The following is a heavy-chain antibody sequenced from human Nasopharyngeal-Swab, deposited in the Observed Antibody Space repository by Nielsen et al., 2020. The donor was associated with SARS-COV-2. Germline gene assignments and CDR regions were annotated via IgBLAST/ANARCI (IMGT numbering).Heavy chain of an antibody. V-gene: IGHV4-34*01. CDR3: ARGGVVVGYYGMDV. D-gene: IGHD2-2*01. Sequence: SGPLSLTCAVDGWSFSGYYWSWIRQPPGKGLEWIGEINHSGSTNYNPSLKSRVTISVDTSKDQFSLKLSSVTAADTAVYYCARGGVVVGYYGMDVWGQGTTVTVSS. J-gene: IGHJ6*02. CDR1: GWSFSGYY. CDR2: INHSGST.